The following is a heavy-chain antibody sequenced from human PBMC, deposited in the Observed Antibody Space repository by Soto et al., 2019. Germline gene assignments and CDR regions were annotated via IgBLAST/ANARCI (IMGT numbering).Heavy chain of an antibody. D-gene: IGHD6-13*01. Sequence: ESGPTLVNPTQTLTLTCTFSGFSLSTSGMCVSWIRQPPGKALEWLALIDWDDDKYYSTSLKTRLTISKDTSKNQVVLTMTNMDPVDTATYYCARISSTVAAAGTQGFDYWGQGTLVTVSS. V-gene: IGHV2-70*01. CDR1: GFSLSTSGMC. CDR3: ARISSTVAAAGTQGFDY. CDR2: IDWDDDK. J-gene: IGHJ4*02.